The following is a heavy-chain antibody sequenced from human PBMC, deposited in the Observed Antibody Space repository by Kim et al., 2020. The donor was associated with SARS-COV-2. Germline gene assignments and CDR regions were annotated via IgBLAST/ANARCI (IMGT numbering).Heavy chain of an antibody. V-gene: IGHV4-34*01. Sequence: SETLSLTCAVYGGSFSGYYWSWIRQPPGKGLEWIGEINHSGSTNYNPSLKSGGTISVDTSKNQFSLKLTSVTAADTAVYYCARGITMVRGVIPPDWYFDLWGRGTLVTVSS. CDR3: ARGITMVRGVIPPDWYFDL. J-gene: IGHJ2*01. CDR1: GGSFSGYY. D-gene: IGHD3-10*01. CDR2: INHSGST.